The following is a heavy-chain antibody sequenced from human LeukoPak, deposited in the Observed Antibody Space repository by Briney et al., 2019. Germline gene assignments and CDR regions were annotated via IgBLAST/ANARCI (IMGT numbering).Heavy chain of an antibody. V-gene: IGHV1-18*04. Sequence: VASVKVSCKASGYTFTSYYMHWVRQAPGQGLEWMGWISAYNGNTNYAQKLQGRVTMTTDTSTSTAYMELRSLRSDDTAVYYCARVRQQWLVPDYFDYWGQGTLVTVSS. CDR1: GYTFTSYY. CDR2: ISAYNGNT. J-gene: IGHJ4*02. CDR3: ARVRQQWLVPDYFDY. D-gene: IGHD6-19*01.